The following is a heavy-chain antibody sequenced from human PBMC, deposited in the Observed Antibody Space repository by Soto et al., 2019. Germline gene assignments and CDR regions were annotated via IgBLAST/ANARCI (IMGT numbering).Heavy chain of an antibody. Sequence: EVQLLESGGGLVQPGGSLRLSCAASGFTCSSYAMSWVRQAPGKGLEWVSAISGSGGSTYHADSVKGRFTISRDNSENTLYLQMNSLSAEDTAVYYCAKHPGVVIPAAIEYWGQGTLVTVSS. CDR3: AKHPGVVIPAAIEY. CDR2: ISGSGGST. D-gene: IGHD2-2*01. J-gene: IGHJ4*02. V-gene: IGHV3-23*01. CDR1: GFTCSSYA.